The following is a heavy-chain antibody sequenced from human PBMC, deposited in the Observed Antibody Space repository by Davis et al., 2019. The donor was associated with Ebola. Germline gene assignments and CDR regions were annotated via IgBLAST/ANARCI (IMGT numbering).Heavy chain of an antibody. Sequence: SVKVSCKASGGTFSSYAISWVRQAPGQALEWMGWITPFNGNTNYAQKFQDRVTITRDRSMSTAYMELSSLRSEDTAMYYCASHRRNDYYYYGMDVWGQGTTVTVSS. D-gene: IGHD1-14*01. J-gene: IGHJ6*02. CDR3: ASHRRNDYYYYGMDV. V-gene: IGHV1-45*02. CDR2: ITPFNGNT. CDR1: GGTFSSYA.